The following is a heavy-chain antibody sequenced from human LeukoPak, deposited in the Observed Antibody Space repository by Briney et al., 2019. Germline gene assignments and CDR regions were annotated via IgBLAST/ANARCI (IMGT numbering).Heavy chain of an antibody. CDR3: TRVGYIDEGIDY. D-gene: IGHD5-24*01. CDR2: IKQDGSEK. J-gene: IGHJ4*02. V-gene: IGHV3-7*04. CDR1: GFSFSSYW. Sequence: GGSLRLSCVASGFSFSSYWMSWVRQAPGKGLEWVANIKQDGSEKYFVGSVKGRFTISRDNAKNSLYLQMNSLRAEDTAIYYCTRVGYIDEGIDYWGQGTLVTVSS.